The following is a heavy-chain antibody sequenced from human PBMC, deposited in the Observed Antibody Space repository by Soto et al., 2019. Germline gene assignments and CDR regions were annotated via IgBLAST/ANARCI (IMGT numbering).Heavy chain of an antibody. J-gene: IGHJ6*02. Sequence: QVQLVESGGGLVKPGGSLRLSCAASGFTFSDYYMSWIRQAPGKGLEWVSYISSSGSSIYYADSVKGRFTISRDNAKNSLHLQMNSLRAEDTAVYYCATPLISGSIYGLDVWGQGTTVTVSS. V-gene: IGHV3-11*01. CDR3: ATPLISGSIYGLDV. D-gene: IGHD1-20*01. CDR2: ISSSGSSI. CDR1: GFTFSDYY.